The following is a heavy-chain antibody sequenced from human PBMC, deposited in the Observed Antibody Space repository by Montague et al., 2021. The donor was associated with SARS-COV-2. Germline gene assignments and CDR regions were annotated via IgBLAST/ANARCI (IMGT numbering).Heavy chain of an antibody. Sequence: SLTLSWAASGFPFSSYSMNWARQTPGKGLEWVSYISSSSSTIYYADSVKGRFTISRDNAKNSLYLQMNSLRDEDTAVYYCARDQVLWFGEHVVWGQGTLVTVSS. V-gene: IGHV3-48*02. CDR2: ISSSSSTI. CDR1: GFPFSSYS. D-gene: IGHD3-10*01. CDR3: ARDQVLWFGEHVV. J-gene: IGHJ4*02.